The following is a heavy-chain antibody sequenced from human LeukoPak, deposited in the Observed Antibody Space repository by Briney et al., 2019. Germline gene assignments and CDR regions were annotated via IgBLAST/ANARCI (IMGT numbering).Heavy chain of an antibody. CDR1: GFTFSNYW. V-gene: IGHV3-7*01. CDR2: IHQNGSAK. D-gene: IGHD3-22*01. J-gene: IGHJ4*02. Sequence: PGGSLRLSCAASGFTFSNYWMSWIRQAPGKGLEWVANIHQNGSAKYHVDSVKGRFTISRDNAKNSLYLHMNSLEVEDTAVYYCARWEGNGYYFDNGGQGTRVTVSS. CDR3: ARWEGNGYYFDN.